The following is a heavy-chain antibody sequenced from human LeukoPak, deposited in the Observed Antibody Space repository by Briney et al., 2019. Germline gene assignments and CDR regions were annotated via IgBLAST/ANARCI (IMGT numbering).Heavy chain of an antibody. Sequence: SETLSLTCTVSGGSISSGGYYWSWIRQPAGKGLEWIGRIYTSGSTNYNPSLRSRVTTSVATSKNQFSLQLSSVTAAATAGYYCRGVRFGELFDYWGQRTLVTVSS. CDR1: GGSISSGGYY. J-gene: IGHJ4*02. V-gene: IGHV4-61*02. D-gene: IGHD3-10*01. CDR2: IYTSGST. CDR3: RGVRFGELFDY.